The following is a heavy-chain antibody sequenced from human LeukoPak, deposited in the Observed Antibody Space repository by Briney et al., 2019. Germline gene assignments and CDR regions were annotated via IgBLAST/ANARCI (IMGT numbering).Heavy chain of an antibody. V-gene: IGHV1-46*01. CDR3: AREDYDSSGIDY. CDR2: INPSGGST. CDR1: GYIFTSYF. D-gene: IGHD3-22*01. Sequence: GASVKVSCKASGYIFTSYFMHWVRQAPGQGLEWMGLINPSGGSTRYAQKFQGRVTMTRGMSTSTVYMELSSLRSEDTAVYYCAREDYDSSGIDYWGQGTLVTVSS. J-gene: IGHJ4*02.